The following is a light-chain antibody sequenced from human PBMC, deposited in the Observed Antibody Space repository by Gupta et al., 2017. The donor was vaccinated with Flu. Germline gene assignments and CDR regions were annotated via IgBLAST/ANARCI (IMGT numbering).Light chain of an antibody. CDR3: SGSDGSMNGCWV. V-gene: IGLV1-44*01. Sequence: VTISCSGSSSNIVSNTVTWYQHLPGTAPTLRIEINNLRPSGVPDRCSCSKSGASDSPALSGLQSEDEAEDDCSGSDGSMNGCWVFGGGTKLTV. J-gene: IGLJ3*02. CDR1: SSNIVSNT. CDR2: INN.